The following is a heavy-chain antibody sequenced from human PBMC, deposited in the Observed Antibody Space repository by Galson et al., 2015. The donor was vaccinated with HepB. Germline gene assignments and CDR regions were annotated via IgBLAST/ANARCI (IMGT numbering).Heavy chain of an antibody. CDR2: ISNDGSIT. Sequence: SLRLSCATSGFTFSRHWVHWVRRVPGKGLVWVSSISNDGSITYYADSVKGRYTISRDNAKNTLYLQMNSLRAEDTAVYYCARLLGSSTNVDYWGQGTLVTVSS. CDR1: GFTFSRHW. CDR3: ARLLGSSTNVDY. J-gene: IGHJ4*02. D-gene: IGHD3-10*01. V-gene: IGHV3-74*01.